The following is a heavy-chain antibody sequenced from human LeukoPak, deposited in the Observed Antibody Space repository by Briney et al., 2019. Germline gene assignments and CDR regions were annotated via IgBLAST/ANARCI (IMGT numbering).Heavy chain of an antibody. J-gene: IGHJ4*02. Sequence: GGSLRLSCVASGFLLSSYSMNWVRQAPGKGLEWVSYIDTSSHTIYYADPVKGRFTISREYAKHSLYLQMRTQRAEDTTVYYCARDQGSDWSVYYIDNWGQGTLVTVSS. CDR1: GFLLSSYS. V-gene: IGHV3-48*01. CDR3: ARDQGSDWSVYYIDN. CDR2: IDTSSHTI. D-gene: IGHD6-19*01.